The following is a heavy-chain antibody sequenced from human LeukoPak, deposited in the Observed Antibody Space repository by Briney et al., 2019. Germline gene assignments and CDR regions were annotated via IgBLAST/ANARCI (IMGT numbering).Heavy chain of an antibody. D-gene: IGHD3-22*01. V-gene: IGHV3-38-3*01. CDR3: KKWGITMIVVVLGFFRYYYYYYYMDV. CDR1: GFTVSSNE. CDR2: ISGGST. Sequence: GGSLRLSCAASGFTVSSNEVSWVRQAPGKGLEWVSSISGGSTYYADSRKGRFTISRDNSKNTLHLQMNSLRAEDTAVYYCKKWGITMIVVVLGFFRYYYYYYYMDVWGKGTTVTVSS. J-gene: IGHJ6*03.